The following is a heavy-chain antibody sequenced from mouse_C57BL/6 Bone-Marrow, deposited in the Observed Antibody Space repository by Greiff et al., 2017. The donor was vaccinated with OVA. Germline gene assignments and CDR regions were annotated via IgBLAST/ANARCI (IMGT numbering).Heavy chain of an antibody. J-gene: IGHJ2*01. V-gene: IGHV1-22*01. D-gene: IGHD2-2*01. CDR3: ARSYGYDSYYFDY. Sequence: EVKLQESGPELVKPGASVKMSCKASGYTFTDYNMHWVKQSHGKSLEWIGYINPNNGGTSYNQKFKGKATLTVNKSSSTAYMELRSLTSEDSAVYYCARSYGYDSYYFDYWGQGTTLTVSS. CDR1: GYTFTDYN. CDR2: INPNNGGT.